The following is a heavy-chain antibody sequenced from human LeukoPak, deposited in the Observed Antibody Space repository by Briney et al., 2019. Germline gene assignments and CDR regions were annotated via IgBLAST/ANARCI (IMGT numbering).Heavy chain of an antibody. V-gene: IGHV1-2*02. CDR3: ATDGAVAGTAYPEY. D-gene: IGHD6-19*01. CDR2: INPNSGGT. J-gene: IGHJ4*02. CDR1: GGTFTGYY. Sequence: ASVKVSCKASGGTFTGYYIHWVRQAPGQGLEWMGWINPNSGGTKYAQKFQGRVTMTRDTSISTAYMELSSLTSDDTALYYCATDGAVAGTAYPEYWGQGTLVTVSS.